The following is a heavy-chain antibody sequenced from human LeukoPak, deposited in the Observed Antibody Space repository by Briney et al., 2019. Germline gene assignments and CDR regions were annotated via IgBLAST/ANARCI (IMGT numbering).Heavy chain of an antibody. V-gene: IGHV4-4*02. CDR1: GGSISSSNW. Sequence: PSETLSLTCAVSGGSISSSNWWSWVRQPPGKGLEWIGEIYHSGSTNYNPSLKSRVTISVDTSKNQFSLKLSSVTAADTAVYYCARARGAYCGGDCYLSYFDYWGQGTLVTVSS. D-gene: IGHD2-21*02. J-gene: IGHJ4*02. CDR3: ARARGAYCGGDCYLSYFDY. CDR2: IYHSGST.